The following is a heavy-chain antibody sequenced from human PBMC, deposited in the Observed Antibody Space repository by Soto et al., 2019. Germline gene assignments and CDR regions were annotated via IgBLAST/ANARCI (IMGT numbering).Heavy chain of an antibody. J-gene: IGHJ6*02. CDR1: GYTFTSYG. CDR3: ARDGSSWYYYYYGMDV. Sequence: ASVKVSCKASGYTFTSYGISWVRQAPGQGLEWMGWISAYNGNTNYAQKLQGRVTMTTDTSTSTAYMELRSLRSDDTAVYYCARDGSSWYYYYYGMDVWGQGXTVTVYS. V-gene: IGHV1-18*04. CDR2: ISAYNGNT. D-gene: IGHD6-13*01.